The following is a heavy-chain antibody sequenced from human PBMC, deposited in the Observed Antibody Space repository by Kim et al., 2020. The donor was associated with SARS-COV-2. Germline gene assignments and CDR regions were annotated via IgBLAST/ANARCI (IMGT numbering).Heavy chain of an antibody. CDR1: GDSVSSKSAT. J-gene: IGHJ4*02. CDR3: ARQSSGWNYDY. CDR2: TFSRSKWYN. V-gene: IGHV6-1*01. D-gene: IGHD6-19*01. Sequence: SQTLSLTYAISGDSVSSKSATWSWIRQSPSRGLEWLGRTFSRSKWYNDYGVSVKSRITINPDTSKNQFSLQLSSVTPEDTAVYYCARQSSGWNYDYWGQGTLVIVSS.